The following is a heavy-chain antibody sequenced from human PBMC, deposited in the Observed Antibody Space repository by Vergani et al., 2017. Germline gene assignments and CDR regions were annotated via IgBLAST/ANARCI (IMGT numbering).Heavy chain of an antibody. CDR3: TRHWAVVAANNWFDP. CDR2: IYYSGTT. Sequence: QVQLQESGPGLVKASQTLSLTCSVSGAYVGSGGYYWSWVRQRPGMGLDWIGYIYYSGTTYYNPSLESRLTISLDTSENHLSLKLTSVTAADTAVYYCTRHWAVVAANNWFDPWGQGTHVTVS. D-gene: IGHD2-15*01. CDR1: GAYVGSGGYY. V-gene: IGHV4-31*03. J-gene: IGHJ5*02.